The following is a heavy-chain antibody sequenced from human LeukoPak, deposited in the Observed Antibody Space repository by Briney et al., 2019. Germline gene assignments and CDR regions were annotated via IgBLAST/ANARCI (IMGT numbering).Heavy chain of an antibody. CDR3: ARTEGGSSFSGMDV. Sequence: GASVKVSCKASGYTFIGYYMHWVRQAPGQGLEWMGWINPNSGGTNYAQKFQGWVTMTRDTSISTAYMELSRLRSDDTAVYYCARTEGGSSFSGMDVWGKGTTVTVSS. D-gene: IGHD6-13*01. CDR1: GYTFIGYY. J-gene: IGHJ6*04. CDR2: INPNSGGT. V-gene: IGHV1-2*04.